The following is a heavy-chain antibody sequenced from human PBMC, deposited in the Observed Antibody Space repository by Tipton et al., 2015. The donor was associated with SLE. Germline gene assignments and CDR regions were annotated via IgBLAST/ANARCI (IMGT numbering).Heavy chain of an antibody. D-gene: IGHD1-26*01. CDR2: IYTSGST. CDR3: ARVGSGSYERGFDAFDI. CDR1: GGSISSHY. V-gene: IGHV4-4*07. Sequence: TLSLTCTVSGGSISSHYWSWIRQPAGKGLEWIGRIYTSGSTNYNPSLKSRVTMSVDTSKNQFSLKLSSVTAADTAVYYCARVGSGSYERGFDAFDIWGQGTMVTVSS. J-gene: IGHJ3*02.